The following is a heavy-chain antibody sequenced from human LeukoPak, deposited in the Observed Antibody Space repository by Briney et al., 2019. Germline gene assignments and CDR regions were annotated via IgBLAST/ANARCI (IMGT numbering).Heavy chain of an antibody. CDR3: ARRDSSGYYAL. V-gene: IGHV1-18*01. Sequence: ASVKVSCKASGGTFSSYAISWVRQAPGQGLEWMGWISAYNGNTNYAQKLQGRVTMTTDTSTSTAYMELRSLRSDDTAVYYCARRDSSGYYALWGQGTLVTVSS. CDR2: ISAYNGNT. D-gene: IGHD3-22*01. CDR1: GGTFSSYA. J-gene: IGHJ4*02.